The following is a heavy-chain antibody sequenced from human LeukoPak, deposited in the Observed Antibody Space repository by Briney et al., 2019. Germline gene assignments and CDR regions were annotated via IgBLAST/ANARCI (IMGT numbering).Heavy chain of an antibody. D-gene: IGHD2-21*01. Sequence: SETLSLTCAVSADSFSSHYWTWIRQPPGKGLEWIGYISYIGSTNYNPSLKSRVTISIDTSKNHFSLRLTSVTAADTAVYYCARQIAVVEPTDPNWFDSWGQGTLVTVSS. CDR3: ARQIAVVEPTDPNWFDS. J-gene: IGHJ5*01. CDR1: ADSFSSHY. V-gene: IGHV4-59*08. CDR2: ISYIGST.